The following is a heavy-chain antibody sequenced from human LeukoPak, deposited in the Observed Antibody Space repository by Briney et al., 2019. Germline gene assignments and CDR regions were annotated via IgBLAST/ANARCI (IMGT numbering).Heavy chain of an antibody. CDR1: GGTFSSYA. CDR2: IIPIFGTA. V-gene: IGHV1-69*06. J-gene: IGHJ4*02. D-gene: IGHD6-19*01. Sequence: SVKVSCKASGGTFSSYAISWVRQAPGQGLEWMGGIIPIFGTANYAQKFQGRVTITADKSTSTAYMELSSLRSEDTAVYYCARVPSSGWEGPMYYFDYWGQGTLVTVSS. CDR3: ARVPSSGWEGPMYYFDY.